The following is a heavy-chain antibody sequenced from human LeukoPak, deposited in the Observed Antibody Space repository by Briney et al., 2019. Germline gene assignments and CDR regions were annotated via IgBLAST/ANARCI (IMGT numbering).Heavy chain of an antibody. J-gene: IGHJ6*02. CDR2: IYYSGST. V-gene: IGHV4-59*01. D-gene: IGHD2-8*01. CDR3: ARGIVLMVYANPYYSGMDV. Sequence: PSETLSLTCTVSGGSISSYYWSWIRQPPGKGLEWIGYIYYSGSTNYNPSLKSRVTISVDTSKNQFSLKLSSVTAADTAVYYCARGIVLMVYANPYYSGMDVWGQGTTVTASS. CDR1: GGSISSYY.